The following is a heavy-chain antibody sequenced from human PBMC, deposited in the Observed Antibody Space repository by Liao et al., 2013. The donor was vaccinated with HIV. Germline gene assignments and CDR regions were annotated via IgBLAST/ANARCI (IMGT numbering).Heavy chain of an antibody. Sequence: QVQLQESGPGLVKPSQTLSLTCTVSGDSISSSGYYWSWMRQPAGKGLEWIGRIYGSGSTSYNPSLKSRVTISLDTSNNQFSLELKSVAATDAAIYYCTREGRTNGVWTLNDYWGQGTLVTVSS. CDR2: IYGSGST. CDR3: TREGRTNGVWTLNDY. CDR1: GDSISSSGYY. V-gene: IGHV4-61*02. D-gene: IGHD2-8*01. J-gene: IGHJ4*02.